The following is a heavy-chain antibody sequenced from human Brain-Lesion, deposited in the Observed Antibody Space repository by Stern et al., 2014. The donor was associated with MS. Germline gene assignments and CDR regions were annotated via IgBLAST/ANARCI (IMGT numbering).Heavy chain of an antibody. D-gene: IGHD4-17*01. V-gene: IGHV1-45*02. Sequence: QMQLVQSGAEVKKTGSSVKVSCQASGNTLTNRYLHWVRQAPGQALDWMGWITPFTGNTNYAQNFQDRVTITMDRSMSTAYMDLSSLRSDDTAIYFCAEGGSYGFVYWGQGTLVTVSS. CDR2: ITPFTGNT. CDR3: AEGGSYGFVY. J-gene: IGHJ4*02. CDR1: GNTLTNRY.